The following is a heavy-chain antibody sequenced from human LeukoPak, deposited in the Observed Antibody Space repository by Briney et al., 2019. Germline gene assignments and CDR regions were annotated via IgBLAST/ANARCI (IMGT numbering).Heavy chain of an antibody. CDR2: INPNSGGT. CDR3: ARVIRSRKTEKGVVVLKGAFDI. V-gene: IGHV1-2*02. D-gene: IGHD2-15*01. Sequence: ASVKVSCKASGYTFTGYYMHWVRQAPGQGLEWMGWINPNSGGTNYAQKFQGRVTMTRDTSISTAYMELSSLRSEDTAVYYCARVIRSRKTEKGVVVLKGAFDIWGQGTMVTVSS. J-gene: IGHJ3*02. CDR1: GYTFTGYY.